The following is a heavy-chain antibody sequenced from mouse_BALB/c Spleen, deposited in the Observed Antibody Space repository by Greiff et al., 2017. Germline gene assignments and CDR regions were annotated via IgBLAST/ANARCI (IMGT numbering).Heavy chain of an antibody. V-gene: IGHV14-3*02. CDR3: ALSTMITTGFAY. Sequence: EVKLMESGAELVKPGASVKLSCTASGFNIKDTYMHWVKQRPEQGLEWIGRIDPANGNTKYDPKFQGKATITADTSSNTAYLQLSSLTSEDTAVYYCALSTMITTGFAYWGQGTLVTVAA. CDR1: GFNIKDTY. D-gene: IGHD2-4*01. CDR2: IDPANGNT. J-gene: IGHJ3*01.